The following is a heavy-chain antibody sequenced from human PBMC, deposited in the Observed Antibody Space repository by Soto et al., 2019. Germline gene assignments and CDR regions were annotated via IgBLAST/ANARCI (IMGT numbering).Heavy chain of an antibody. J-gene: IGHJ4*02. Sequence: EVQLVESGGGLIQPGGSLRLSCAVSGFTVSNNYMSWVRQAPGKGLEGVSVIYSGGYTAYGDSVKGRFTISRDNSKNTRHLQIKRLGADRPGVVSGAAHSGGGGYWGQGTLVTVSS. V-gene: IGHV3-53*01. D-gene: IGHD3-10*01. CDR3: AAHSGGGGY. CDR1: GFTVSNNY. CDR2: IYSGGYT.